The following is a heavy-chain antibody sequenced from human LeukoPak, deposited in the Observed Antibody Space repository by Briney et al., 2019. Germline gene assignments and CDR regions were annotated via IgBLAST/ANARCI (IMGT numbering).Heavy chain of an antibody. CDR1: GGSISSGGYS. Sequence: PSQTLSFTCTVSGGSISSGGYSWSWIRQHPGKGLEWIGYIYYSGSTYYNPSLKSRVTISVDTSKNQFSLKLSSVTAADTAVYYCARGPWGYGDKIDYWGQGTLVTVSS. J-gene: IGHJ4*02. V-gene: IGHV4-31*03. CDR3: ARGPWGYGDKIDY. D-gene: IGHD4-23*01. CDR2: IYYSGST.